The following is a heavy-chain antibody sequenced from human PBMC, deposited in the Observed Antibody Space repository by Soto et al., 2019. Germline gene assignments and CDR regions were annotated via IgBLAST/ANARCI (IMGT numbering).Heavy chain of an antibody. D-gene: IGHD4-17*01. CDR1: GFTFSSYA. CDR2: ISNSGGSR. Sequence: EVQLLESGGGLVQPGGSLRLSCAASGFTFSSYAMSWVRQTPERGLECVSAISNSGGSRYYADSAKGRFTISRDNSKNMVYLQVNSLRAEDTAVYYCAKSYGDGYYFDYWGQGTLVTVSS. J-gene: IGHJ4*02. CDR3: AKSYGDGYYFDY. V-gene: IGHV3-23*01.